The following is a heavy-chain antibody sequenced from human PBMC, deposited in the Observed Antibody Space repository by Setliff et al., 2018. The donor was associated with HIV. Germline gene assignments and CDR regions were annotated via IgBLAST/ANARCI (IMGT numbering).Heavy chain of an antibody. J-gene: IGHJ4*02. V-gene: IGHV1-18*01. CDR3: ARIPNHSSGFDY. Sequence: ASVKVSCKASGYNFTNYGIGWVRQAPGQGLEYLGWIGTYSGNTDYAQSVQGRVTMTRDTSTGTVYMDLRSLRSEDTAVYYCARIPNHSSGFDYWGQGTPVTVSS. CDR2: IGTYSGNT. CDR1: GYNFTNYG. D-gene: IGHD3-22*01.